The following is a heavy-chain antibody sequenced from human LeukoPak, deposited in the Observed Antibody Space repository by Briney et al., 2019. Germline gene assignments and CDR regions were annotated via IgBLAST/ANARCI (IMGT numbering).Heavy chain of an antibody. D-gene: IGHD1-26*01. CDR2: IYYSGST. Sequence: SETLSLTCAVSGGSISSGGYYWSWIRQHPGKGLEWIGYIYYSGSTYYNPSLKSRVTISVDTSKNQFSLKLGSVTAADTAVYYCARALRAGATAFDYWGQGTLVTVSS. CDR1: GGSISSGGYY. J-gene: IGHJ4*02. CDR3: ARALRAGATAFDY. V-gene: IGHV4-31*11.